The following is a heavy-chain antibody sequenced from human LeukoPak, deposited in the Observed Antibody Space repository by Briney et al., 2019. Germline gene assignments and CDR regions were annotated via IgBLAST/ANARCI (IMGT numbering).Heavy chain of an antibody. CDR3: AKDGSYYYDSSGYSNFDY. D-gene: IGHD3-22*01. Sequence: GGSLRLSCAASGFTFSSYAMSWVRQAPGKGLEWVSAISGSGGSTYYADSVKGRFTISRDNSKNTLYLQMNSLRAEDTAVYYCAKDGSYYYDSSGYSNFDYWGQGTLITVSS. CDR2: ISGSGGST. J-gene: IGHJ4*02. CDR1: GFTFSSYA. V-gene: IGHV3-23*01.